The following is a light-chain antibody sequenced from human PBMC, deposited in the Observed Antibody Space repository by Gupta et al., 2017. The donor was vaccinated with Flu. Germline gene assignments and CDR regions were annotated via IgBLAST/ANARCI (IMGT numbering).Light chain of an antibody. CDR2: EVS. CDR1: SRDVGGYKY. J-gene: IGLJ2*01. Sequence: QSALTQPASVSGSLGQSITISCTGPSRDVGGYKYVSWYQQHPDKAPKLMIYEVSCRPAGVSTRFSGSKSGNTASLTISGLQAEDEADYYCSSYTSSRAVVFGGGTKLTVL. V-gene: IGLV2-14*01. CDR3: SSYTSSRAVV.